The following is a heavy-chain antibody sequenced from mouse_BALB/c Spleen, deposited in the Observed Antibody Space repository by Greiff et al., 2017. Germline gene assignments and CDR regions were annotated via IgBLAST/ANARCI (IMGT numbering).Heavy chain of an antibody. D-gene: IGHD2-3*01. CDR2: INPDNSGT. CDR1: GYTFTDYN. V-gene: IGHV1-18*01. Sequence: EVKLQESGPDLVKPGASVKLPCTASGYTFTDYNMDWVKQSPGKSLEWIGDINPDNSGTNYTQNVKGKATMTVDKSSSTAYLELRSLTSEDTAVYYCARAYGYYEDYYAMDYWGQGTSVTVSS. J-gene: IGHJ4*01. CDR3: ARAYGYYEDYYAMDY.